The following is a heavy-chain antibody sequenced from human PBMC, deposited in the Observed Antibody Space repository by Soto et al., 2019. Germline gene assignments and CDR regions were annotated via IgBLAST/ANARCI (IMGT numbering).Heavy chain of an antibody. CDR1: GFTVSSNY. D-gene: IGHD2-2*01. V-gene: IGHV3-23*01. CDR2: LSGSGGST. J-gene: IGHJ5*02. Sequence: PGGSPRLSCAASGFTVSSNYMSWVRQAPGKGLEWVSTLSGSGGSTYYADSVKGRFTISRDNSKNTLYLQMNSLRAEDTAVYYCAKDTVPVATPWFDPWGQGTLVTVSS. CDR3: AKDTVPVATPWFDP.